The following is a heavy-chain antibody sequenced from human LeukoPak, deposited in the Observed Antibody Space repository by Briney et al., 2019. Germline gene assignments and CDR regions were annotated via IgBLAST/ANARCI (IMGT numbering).Heavy chain of an antibody. J-gene: IGHJ4*02. D-gene: IGHD6-19*01. CDR2: INPNSGGT. CDR3: ARDLGSVAVAGPSTLPY. CDR1: GYTFTGYY. V-gene: IGHV1-2*02. Sequence: ASVKVSCKASGYTFTGYYMHWVRQAPGQGLEWMGRINPNSGGTNYAQKFQGRVTMTRDTSISTAYMELSRLRSDDTAVYYCARDLGSVAVAGPSTLPYWGQGTLVTVSS.